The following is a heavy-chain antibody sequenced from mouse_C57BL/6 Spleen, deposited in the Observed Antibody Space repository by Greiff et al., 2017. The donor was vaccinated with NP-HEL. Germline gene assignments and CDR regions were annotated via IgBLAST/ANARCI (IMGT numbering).Heavy chain of an antibody. CDR2: INPNNGGT. J-gene: IGHJ3*01. V-gene: IGHV1-26*01. Sequence: EVQLQQSGPELVKPGASVKISCKASGYTFTDYYMNWVKQSHGKSLEWIGDINPNNGGTSYNQKFKGKATLTVDKSSSTAYMELRSLTSEDSAVYYCARGIYYYGGSYVGFAYWGQGTLVTVSA. D-gene: IGHD1-1*01. CDR3: ARGIYYYGGSYVGFAY. CDR1: GYTFTDYY.